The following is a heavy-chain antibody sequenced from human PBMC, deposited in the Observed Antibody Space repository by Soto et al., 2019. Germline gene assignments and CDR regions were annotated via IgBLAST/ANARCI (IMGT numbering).Heavy chain of an antibody. V-gene: IGHV4-38-2*02. CDR2: IYHSGST. J-gene: IGHJ3*02. CDR1: GYSISSGYY. Sequence: PWETLSLTCAVSGYSISSGYYWGWIRQPPGKGLEWIGSIYHSGSTYYNPSLKSRVTISVDTSKNQFSLKLSSVTAADTAVYYCARDLPDYGDAFDIWGQGTMVTV. CDR3: ARDLPDYGDAFDI. D-gene: IGHD4-17*01.